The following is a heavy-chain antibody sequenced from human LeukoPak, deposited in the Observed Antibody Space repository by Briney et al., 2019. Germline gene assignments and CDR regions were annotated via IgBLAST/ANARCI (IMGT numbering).Heavy chain of an antibody. CDR3: ARTYYYGSGSSKLFDY. J-gene: IGHJ4*02. CDR2: IIPIFGTA. D-gene: IGHD3-10*01. V-gene: IGHV1-69*06. CDR1: GGTFSSYA. Sequence: ASVKVSCKASGGTFSSYAISWVRQAPGQGLEWMGGIIPIFGTANYAQKFQGRVTITADKSTSTAYMELSSLRSEDTAVYYCARTYYYGSGSSKLFDYWGQGTLVTVSS.